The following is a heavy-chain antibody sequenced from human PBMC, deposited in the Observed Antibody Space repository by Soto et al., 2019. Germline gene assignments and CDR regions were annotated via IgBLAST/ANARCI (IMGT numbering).Heavy chain of an antibody. CDR1: GDSISTYY. V-gene: IGHV4-59*01. J-gene: IGHJ4*02. CDR3: ARSTGCLIFDF. D-gene: IGHD7-27*01. Sequence: QVQLQESGPGLVKPSETLSLTCTVSGDSISTYYWSWIRQPPGKGLEWIGYGYYSGSTNYNPSLTRRVSLSVDTSKNQFSLKLTSVTAADTAVYCCARSTGCLIFDFWGQGTLVTVSS. CDR2: GYYSGST.